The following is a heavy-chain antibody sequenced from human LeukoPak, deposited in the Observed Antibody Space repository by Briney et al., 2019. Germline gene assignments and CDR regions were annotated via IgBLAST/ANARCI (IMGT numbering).Heavy chain of an antibody. CDR1: RYRFTSYW. D-gene: IGHD5-18*01. J-gene: IGHJ4*02. V-gene: IGHV5-10-1*01. CDR3: ARGGAYTYGLDY. CDR2: IDPNGSYA. Sequence: GESLKISCKASRYRFTSYWISWVRQMPGKGLEWMGRIDPNGSYANYSPSFQGHVTISADKSISTAYLQWSSLKAWDTGMYYCARGGAYTYGLDYWGQGTLVTVSS.